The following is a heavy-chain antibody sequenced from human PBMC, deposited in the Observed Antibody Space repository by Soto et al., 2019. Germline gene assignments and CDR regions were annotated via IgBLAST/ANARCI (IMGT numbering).Heavy chain of an antibody. D-gene: IGHD2-8*02. CDR1: GGSFSGYY. V-gene: IGHV4-34*01. Sequence: SETLSLTCAVYGGSFSGYYWTWIRQPPGTGLEWIGEINHSGSTNYNPSLKSRVTISVDTSKNQFSLKLTSVTAADTAVYYCARDKITGRFVYWGQGTLVTVSS. CDR2: INHSGST. J-gene: IGHJ4*02. CDR3: ARDKITGRFVY.